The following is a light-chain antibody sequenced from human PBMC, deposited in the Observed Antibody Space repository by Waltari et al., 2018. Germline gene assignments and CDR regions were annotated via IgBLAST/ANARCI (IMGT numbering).Light chain of an antibody. CDR3: QQYYDIPLT. CDR2: GAS. J-gene: IGKJ4*01. V-gene: IGKV3-15*01. Sequence: EIVLTQSPSTLSVSPGERAILSCRASQTISYNLAWYQQRPGQPPRLLIYGASARAAAIPVRFSGSGSGTEFTLTISGLQSEDFAVYYCQQYYDIPLTFGGGTKVEIK. CDR1: QTISYN.